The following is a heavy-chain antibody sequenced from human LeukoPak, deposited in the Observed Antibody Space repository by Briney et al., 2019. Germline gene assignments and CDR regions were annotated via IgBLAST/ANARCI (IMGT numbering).Heavy chain of an antibody. V-gene: IGHV1-18*01. CDR2: ISVNNGNT. CDR1: GYTFTSYG. Sequence: ASVKVSCKASGYTFTSYGISWVRQAPGQGLEWMGWISVNNGNTNYAQKFQGRVTMTTDTSTTTAYMELRSLRSGDTAVYYCAREFWEPMAFDIWGQGTMVIVSS. J-gene: IGHJ3*02. CDR3: AREFWEPMAFDI. D-gene: IGHD1-26*01.